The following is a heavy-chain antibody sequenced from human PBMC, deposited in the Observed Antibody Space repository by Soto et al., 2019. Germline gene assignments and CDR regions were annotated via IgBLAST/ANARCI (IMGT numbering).Heavy chain of an antibody. CDR2: ISYDGSNK. V-gene: IGHV3-30*03. CDR3: VGGQYYFDY. Sequence: QVQLVESGRGVVQPGRSLRLSCAASGFPFTTYGMHWVREGPGKGLEWVAVISYDGSNKHYADSVKGRFTISRDNSKNTLYLQMNSLRPEDTALYYCVGGQYYFDYRGQGTLVTVSS. D-gene: IGHD3-10*01. J-gene: IGHJ4*02. CDR1: GFPFTTYG.